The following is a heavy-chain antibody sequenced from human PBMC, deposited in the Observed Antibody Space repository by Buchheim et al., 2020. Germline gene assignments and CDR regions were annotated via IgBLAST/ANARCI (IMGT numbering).Heavy chain of an antibody. CDR2: IRQDGSEK. V-gene: IGHV3-7*01. CDR3: ARGSGVRRSYSDLPPSSYFDY. Sequence: EVQLVESGGGLVQPGGSLRLSCSASGFTFSNYWMSWVRQAPGEGLEWVANIRQDGSEKYHVDSVKGRFIISRDNDFNPLYLQMKSLRAEDTAVYYCARGSGVRRSYSDLPPSSYFDYWGQGSL. J-gene: IGHJ4*02. CDR1: GFTFSNYW. D-gene: IGHD6-6*01.